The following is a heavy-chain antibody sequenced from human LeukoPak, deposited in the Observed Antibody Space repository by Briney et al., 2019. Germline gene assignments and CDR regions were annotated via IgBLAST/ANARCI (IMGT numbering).Heavy chain of an antibody. Sequence: PSETLSLTCTVSGGSIGSNYWTWIRQPPGKGLEYIGYIYYAGGTNYNPSLKSRVTISVDTSKNQFSLKLSSVTAADTAVYFCAKYGNSGWVIDNWGQGTLVTVSS. J-gene: IGHJ4*02. CDR2: IYYAGGT. V-gene: IGHV4-59*08. D-gene: IGHD6-19*01. CDR1: GGSIGSNY. CDR3: AKYGNSGWVIDN.